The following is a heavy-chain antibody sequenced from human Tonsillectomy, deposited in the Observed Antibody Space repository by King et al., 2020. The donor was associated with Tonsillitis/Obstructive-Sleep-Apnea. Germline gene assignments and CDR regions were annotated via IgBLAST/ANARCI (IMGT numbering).Heavy chain of an antibody. V-gene: IGHV3-33*01. Sequence: HVQLVESGGGVVQPGRSLRLSCAASGFTFSSSGIHWVRQAPGKGLEWVAVIWHDGSRKYYADSVKGRFTISRDNSKNTVYLQMNSLRAEDRAVYYCARVFGVVTTLDYWGQGTLVTVSS. CDR1: GFTFSSSG. CDR3: ARVFGVVTTLDY. J-gene: IGHJ4*02. D-gene: IGHD3-3*01. CDR2: IWHDGSRK.